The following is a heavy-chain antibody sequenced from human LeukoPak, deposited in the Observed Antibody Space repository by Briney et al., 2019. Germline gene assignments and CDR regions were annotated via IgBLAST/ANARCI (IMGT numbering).Heavy chain of an antibody. CDR2: INPNSGGT. CDR1: GYTFTGYY. V-gene: IGHV1-2*02. D-gene: IGHD2-2*01. CDR3: GRERPLWDIVVVPAATPVGGDYYYYYMDV. Sequence: GASVKVSCKASGYTFTGYYMHWVRQAPGQGLEWMGWINPNSGGTNYAQKLQGRVTMTTDTSTSTAYMELRSMISDDTAVYYCGRERPLWDIVVVPAATPVGGDYYYYYMDVWGKGTTVTVSS. J-gene: IGHJ6*03.